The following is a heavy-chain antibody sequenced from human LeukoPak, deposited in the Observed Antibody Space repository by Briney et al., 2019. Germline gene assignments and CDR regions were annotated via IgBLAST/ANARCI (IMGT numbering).Heavy chain of an antibody. CDR3: ARGVFPIAEHFQH. CDR1: GFTFSSYA. D-gene: IGHD3-16*01. Sequence: PGGSLRLSCAASGFTFSSYAMSWVRQAPGKGLEWVSAISGSGGSTYYADSVKGRFTISRDNAKNSLYLQMNSLRAEDTAVYYCARGVFPIAEHFQHWGQGTLVTVSS. J-gene: IGHJ1*01. V-gene: IGHV3-23*01. CDR2: ISGSGGST.